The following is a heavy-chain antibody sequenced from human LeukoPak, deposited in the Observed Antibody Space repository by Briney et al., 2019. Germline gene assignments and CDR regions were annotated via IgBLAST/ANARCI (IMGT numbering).Heavy chain of an antibody. J-gene: IGHJ4*02. Sequence: GGSLRLSCAASGFTFSSYWMSWVRQAPGTGLEWVANIKQDGSEKYYVDSVKGRFTISRDNAKNSLYLQMNSLRAEDTAVYYCARVRYCSSTSCRISFFDYWGQGTLVTVSS. CDR3: ARVRYCSSTSCRISFFDY. CDR1: GFTFSSYW. D-gene: IGHD2-2*01. CDR2: IKQDGSEK. V-gene: IGHV3-7*01.